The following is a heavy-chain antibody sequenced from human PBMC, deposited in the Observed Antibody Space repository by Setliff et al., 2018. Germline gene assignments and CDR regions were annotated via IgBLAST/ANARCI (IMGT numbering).Heavy chain of an antibody. D-gene: IGHD4-17*01. J-gene: IGHJ4*02. CDR1: GYTFTNYW. V-gene: IGHV5-51*01. CDR2: IYPGDSDT. CDR3: ARLATDYGDYESLNYFDY. Sequence: PGESLKISCKGSGYTFTNYWIGWVRQMPGKGLEWMGIIYPGDSDTRYSPSFQGQVTISADKSISIAYLQWSSLKASDTAMYYCARLATDYGDYESLNYFDYWGQGTLVTVSS.